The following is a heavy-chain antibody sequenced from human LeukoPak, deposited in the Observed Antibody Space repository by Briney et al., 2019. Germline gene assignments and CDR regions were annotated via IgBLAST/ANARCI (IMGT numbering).Heavy chain of an antibody. CDR2: LSKSGNT. D-gene: IGHD3-9*01. CDR1: GGSISSYY. CDR3: ARARYVNSFYAFDI. J-gene: IGHJ3*02. V-gene: IGHV4-59*01. Sequence: SETLSLTCTVSGGSISSYYWSWIRLAPGKGLEWIGYLSKSGNTNYSPSLKSRVTIFGDTSKNQFFLKLSSVTAADTAMYYCARARYVNSFYAFDIWGQGTLATVSS.